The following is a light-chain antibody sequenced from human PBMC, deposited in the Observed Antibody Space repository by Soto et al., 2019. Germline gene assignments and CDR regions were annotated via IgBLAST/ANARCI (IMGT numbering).Light chain of an antibody. J-gene: IGKJ2*03. V-gene: IGKV1-33*01. CDR1: QDITNY. CDR3: QQYDNLPPFS. CDR2: DAS. Sequence: DIQMTQSPPSLSASVGDRVTITCQESQDITNYLNWYQQKPGKAPKLLIYDASNLETGVPSRFSGSGSGTDFVFTISSLQSDDAATYYCQQYDNLPPFSFGQGTKLEIK.